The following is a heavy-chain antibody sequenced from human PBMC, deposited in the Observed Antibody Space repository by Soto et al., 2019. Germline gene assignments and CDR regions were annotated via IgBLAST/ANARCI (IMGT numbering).Heavy chain of an antibody. Sequence: QVQLVQSGAEVKKPGASVKVSCKASGYTFTSYGISWVRQAPGQGLEWMGWISAYNGNTNYAQKLQGRVTMTTDTSTSTANMEVRRLRSDDTAVYYCERDRVFVVRAPPVDYWGQGTLVTVSS. D-gene: IGHD3-10*01. CDR1: GYTFTSYG. V-gene: IGHV1-18*01. J-gene: IGHJ4*02. CDR3: ERDRVFVVRAPPVDY. CDR2: ISAYNGNT.